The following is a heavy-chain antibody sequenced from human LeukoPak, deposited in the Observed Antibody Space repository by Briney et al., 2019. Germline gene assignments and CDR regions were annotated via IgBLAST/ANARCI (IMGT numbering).Heavy chain of an antibody. V-gene: IGHV3-64D*06. Sequence: GGSLRLSCAASGFTFSSYAMHWVRQAQGKGLEYVSGISSNGGSTYYANSVKGRFTISRDNSKNTLYLQMSSLRAEDTAVYYCVKDGSGSYYTYYFDYWGQGTLVTVSS. CDR1: GFTFSSYA. CDR2: ISSNGGST. CDR3: VKDGSGSYYTYYFDY. D-gene: IGHD3-10*01. J-gene: IGHJ4*02.